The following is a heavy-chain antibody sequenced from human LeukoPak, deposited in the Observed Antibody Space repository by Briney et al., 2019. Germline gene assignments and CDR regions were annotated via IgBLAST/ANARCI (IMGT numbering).Heavy chain of an antibody. CDR3: ARVASITMICDF. V-gene: IGHV3-30-3*01. CDR2: ISYDGSNK. Sequence: GGSLRLSCAASGFTFSTYAMHWVRQAPGKGLEWVAVISYDGSNKYYADSVKGRFTISRDNSKNTLYVQMNSLRAEDTAVYYCARVASITMICDFWGQGTLVTVSS. D-gene: IGHD3-22*01. CDR1: GFTFSTYA. J-gene: IGHJ4*02.